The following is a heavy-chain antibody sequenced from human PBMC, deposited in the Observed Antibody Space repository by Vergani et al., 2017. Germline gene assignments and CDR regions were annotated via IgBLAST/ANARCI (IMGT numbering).Heavy chain of an antibody. D-gene: IGHD2-21*02. V-gene: IGHV1-69*18. Sequence: QVQLVQSGAEVKKPGSSVKVSCKASGGTFSSYAISWVRQAPGQGLEWRGRIIPIFGTANYAQKFQGRVTITADESTSTAYMELSSLRSEDTAVYYCARTLCGGDCYESFDYWGQGTLVTVSS. CDR2: IIPIFGTA. CDR3: ARTLCGGDCYESFDY. CDR1: GGTFSSYA. J-gene: IGHJ4*02.